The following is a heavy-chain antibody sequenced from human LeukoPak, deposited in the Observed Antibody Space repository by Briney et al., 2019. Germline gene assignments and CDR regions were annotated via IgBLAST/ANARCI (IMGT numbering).Heavy chain of an antibody. D-gene: IGHD1-14*01. CDR1: GFTFSSYS. V-gene: IGHV3-21*01. CDR2: ISSSSSYI. J-gene: IGHJ3*02. CDR3: ARETDNTWAYAFDI. Sequence: GGSLRLSCAASGFTFSSYSMNWVRQAPGKGLEWVPSISSSSSYIYYADSVKGRFTISRDNAKNSLYLQMNSLRAEDTAVYYCARETDNTWAYAFDIWGQGTMVTVSS.